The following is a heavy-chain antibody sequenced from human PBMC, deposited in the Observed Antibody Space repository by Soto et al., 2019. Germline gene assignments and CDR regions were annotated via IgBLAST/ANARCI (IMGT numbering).Heavy chain of an antibody. D-gene: IGHD5-18*01. CDR1: GFTFSSFA. V-gene: IGHV3-23*01. Sequence: PVGSLRLSCAASGFTFSSFALSWVRQAPGKGLQWVSAISGSGGGTDYADSVQGRFTISRDNSKNTLFLQMNSLRVEDTAIYYCAGPGYSSQDYWGQGTLVTVSS. CDR2: ISGSGGGT. J-gene: IGHJ4*02. CDR3: AGPGYSSQDY.